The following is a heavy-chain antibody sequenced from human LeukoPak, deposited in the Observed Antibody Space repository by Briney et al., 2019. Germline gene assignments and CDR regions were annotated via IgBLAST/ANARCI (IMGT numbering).Heavy chain of an antibody. D-gene: IGHD6-13*01. CDR1: GFTFSSYG. CDR3: ARGPGIAAAHNAFDI. Sequence: GGSLRLSCAASGFTFSSYGMHWVRQAPGKGLEWVAVIWYDGSNKYYADSVKGRFTISRDNSKNTLYLQMNSLRAEDTAVYYCARGPGIAAAHNAFDIWGQGTMVTVSS. CDR2: IWYDGSNK. V-gene: IGHV3-33*01. J-gene: IGHJ3*02.